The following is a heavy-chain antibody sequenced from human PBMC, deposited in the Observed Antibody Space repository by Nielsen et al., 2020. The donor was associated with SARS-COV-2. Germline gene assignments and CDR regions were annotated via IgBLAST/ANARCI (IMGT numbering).Heavy chain of an antibody. Sequence: SETLSLTCTVSGGSVKNSHFWGWVRQPPGQGLEWLGSIHYSGSIFYNPSLKSRVIISVDASQNQFSLRLSSMTAADTAIYYCARGRNDYGGAFFDSWGLGALLTVSS. D-gene: IGHD4-23*01. CDR2: IHYSGSI. CDR3: ARGRNDYGGAFFDS. J-gene: IGHJ4*02. CDR1: GGSVKNSHF. V-gene: IGHV4-39*07.